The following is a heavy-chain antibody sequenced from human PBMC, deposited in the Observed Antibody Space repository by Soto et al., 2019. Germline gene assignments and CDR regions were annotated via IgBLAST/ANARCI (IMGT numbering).Heavy chain of an antibody. CDR3: ARIFSVASNWFDP. D-gene: IGHD6-19*01. Sequence: SETLSLTCTVSGVSISSYYWTWIRQPPGKGLEWIGYIYYSGSTNYNPSLKSRVTISLDTSRNQFSLELSSVTAADTAVYYCARIFSVASNWFDPWGQGTLVTVSS. J-gene: IGHJ5*02. CDR2: IYYSGST. CDR1: GVSISSYY. V-gene: IGHV4-59*08.